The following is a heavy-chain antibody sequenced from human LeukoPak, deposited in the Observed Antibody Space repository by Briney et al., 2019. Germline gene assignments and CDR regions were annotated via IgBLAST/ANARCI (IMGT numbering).Heavy chain of an antibody. CDR2: ISYDGSNK. V-gene: IGHV3-30*18. Sequence: GGSLRLSCAASGFTFSSYGMHWVRQAPGKGLEWVAVISYDGSNKYYADSVKGRFTISRDNSKNTLYLQMNSLRAEDTAVYYCAKDYGLMGELPTRYYYYGMDVWGQGTMVTVSS. J-gene: IGHJ6*02. CDR3: AKDYGLMGELPTRYYYYGMDV. D-gene: IGHD1-26*01. CDR1: GFTFSSYG.